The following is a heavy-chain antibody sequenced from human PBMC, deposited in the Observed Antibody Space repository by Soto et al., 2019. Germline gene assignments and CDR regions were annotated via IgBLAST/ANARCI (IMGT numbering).Heavy chain of an antibody. CDR3: ARHYNILTGYDY. V-gene: IGHV5-10-1*01. CDR2: IDPSDSYT. Sequence: PGESLKISCKGSGYSFIDYWIGWVRQVPGKGLEWMGRIDPSDSYTNYSPSFQGHVTISADKSISTAYLQWSSLKASDTAMYYCARHYNILTGYDYWGQGTLVTVSS. J-gene: IGHJ4*02. D-gene: IGHD3-9*01. CDR1: GYSFIDYW.